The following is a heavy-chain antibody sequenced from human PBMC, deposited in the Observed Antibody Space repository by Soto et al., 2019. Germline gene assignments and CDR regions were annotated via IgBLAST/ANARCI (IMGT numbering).Heavy chain of an antibody. J-gene: IGHJ3*02. CDR1: GGTFSSYA. CDR3: ARVGISEGYRHDAFDI. Sequence: QVQLVQSGAEVKKPGSSVKVSCKASGGTFSSYAISWVRQAPGQGLEWMGGIIPIFGTANYAQKFQGRVTITADESTSTDYMELSSLRSEETAVYYCARVGISEGYRHDAFDIWGQGTMVTVSS. CDR2: IIPIFGTA. D-gene: IGHD6-13*01. V-gene: IGHV1-69*01.